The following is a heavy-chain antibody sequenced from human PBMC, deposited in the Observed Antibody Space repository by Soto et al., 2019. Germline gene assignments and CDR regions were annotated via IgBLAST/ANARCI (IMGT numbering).Heavy chain of an antibody. V-gene: IGHV4-31*03. CDR1: GGSISSGGYY. CDR3: ARSGEFLHYAFDI. Sequence: TLSLTCTVSGGSISSGGYYWSWIRQHPGKGLEWIGYIYYSGSTYYNPSLKSRVTISVDTSKNQFSLKLSSVTAAGTAVYYCARSGEFLHYAFDIWGQGTMVTVSS. J-gene: IGHJ3*02. CDR2: IYYSGST. D-gene: IGHD4-17*01.